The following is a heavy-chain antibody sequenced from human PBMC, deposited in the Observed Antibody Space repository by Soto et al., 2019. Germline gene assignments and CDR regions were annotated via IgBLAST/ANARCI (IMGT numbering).Heavy chain of an antibody. CDR1: GGTFSSHT. Sequence: SVKVSCKASGGTFSSHTISWVRQAPGQGLEWMGRIIPILGIANYAQKFQGRVTITADKSTSTAYMELSSLRSEDTAVYYCARATPVAEYFXHWGLGTLVTVSS. D-gene: IGHD1-26*01. J-gene: IGHJ1*01. CDR2: IIPILGIA. V-gene: IGHV1-69*02. CDR3: ARATPVAEYFXH.